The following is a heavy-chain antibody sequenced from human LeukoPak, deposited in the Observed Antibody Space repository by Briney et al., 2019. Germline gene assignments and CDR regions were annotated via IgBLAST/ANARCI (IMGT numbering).Heavy chain of an antibody. CDR2: INPNSGGT. CDR3: ARDIVVVARDYYYGMDV. Sequence: GASVKVSCKASGYTFTGYYMHWVRQAPGQGLEWMGWINPNSGGTNYAQKFQGRVTMTRDTSISTAYMELSRLRSDDTAVYYCARDIVVVARDYYYGMDVWGQGTTVTVSS. J-gene: IGHJ6*02. D-gene: IGHD2-15*01. CDR1: GYTFTGYY. V-gene: IGHV1-2*02.